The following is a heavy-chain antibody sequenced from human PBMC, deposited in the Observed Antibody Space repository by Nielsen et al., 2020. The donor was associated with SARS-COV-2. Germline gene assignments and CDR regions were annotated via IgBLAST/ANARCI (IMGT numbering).Heavy chain of an antibody. Sequence: GGSLRLSCAASGFTFSSYWMHWVRQAPGKGLVWVSRINSDGSSTSYADSVKGRFTISRDNAKNTLYLQMNSLRAEDTAVYYCARDSGREVRGLYWYFDLWGRGTLVTVSS. V-gene: IGHV3-74*01. CDR3: ARDSGREVRGLYWYFDL. CDR1: GFTFSSYW. D-gene: IGHD3-10*01. CDR2: INSDGSST. J-gene: IGHJ2*01.